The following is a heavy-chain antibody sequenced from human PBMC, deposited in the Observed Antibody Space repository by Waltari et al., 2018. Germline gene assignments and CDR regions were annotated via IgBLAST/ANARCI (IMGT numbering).Heavy chain of an antibody. CDR1: GGSFCGYY. Sequence: QVKLQQSDAGLLKPPETLSLTCAVYGGSFCGYYWSWIRQPPGKGLEWIGEINHSGSTNDNPCLKGRVTRSVDTSKSQFSLMRSAGAAADTAVYYCARPRSSGSGCDTGAFDIWGQGTMVTVAS. V-gene: IGHV4-34*01. CDR3: ARPRSSGSGCDTGAFDI. D-gene: IGHD6-19*01. J-gene: IGHJ3*02. CDR2: INHSGST.